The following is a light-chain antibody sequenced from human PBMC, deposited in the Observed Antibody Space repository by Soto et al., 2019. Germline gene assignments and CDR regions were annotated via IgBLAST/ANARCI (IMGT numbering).Light chain of an antibody. CDR1: SSDVGGYDY. CDR2: EVS. Sequence: QSALNQPPSAFRSPGQSVPNPLPGTSSDVGGYDYVSWYKQHPGKAPKLMIYEVSKRPAGVPDRFSGSKSGNTAALTVSGLQAEELADYYCSPYVGTNSHVFGTGTKVTVL. V-gene: IGLV2-8*01. J-gene: IGLJ1*01. CDR3: SPYVGTNSHV.